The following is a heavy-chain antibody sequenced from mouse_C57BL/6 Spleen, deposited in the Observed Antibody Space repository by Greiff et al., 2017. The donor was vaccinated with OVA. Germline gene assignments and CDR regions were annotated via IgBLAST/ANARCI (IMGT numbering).Heavy chain of an antibody. CDR2: INPNNGGT. CDR3: ARMVYGNYAMDY. J-gene: IGHJ4*01. D-gene: IGHD2-1*01. CDR1: GYTFTDYN. Sequence: EVQLQQSGPELVKPGASVKIPCKASGYTFTDYNMDWVKQSHGKSLEWIGDINPNNGGTIYNQKFKGKATLTVDKSSSTAYMELRSLTSEDTAVYYCARMVYGNYAMDYWGKGTSVTVSS. V-gene: IGHV1-18*01.